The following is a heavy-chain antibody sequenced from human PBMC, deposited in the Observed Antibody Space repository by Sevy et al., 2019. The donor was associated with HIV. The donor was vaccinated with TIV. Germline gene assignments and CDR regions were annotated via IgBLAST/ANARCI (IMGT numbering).Heavy chain of an antibody. CDR1: GFPFSSYV. CDR2: ISSNGDST. D-gene: IGHD3-22*01. Sequence: GGSLRLSCAASGFPFSSYVMHWVRQAPGKGLEYVSTISSNGDSTYYTDSVKGRFTISRDNSKNTLSLQMGSLRAEDMAVYYCAREGNYYDSSGYYSYYFDYWGQGTLVTVSS. J-gene: IGHJ4*02. V-gene: IGHV3-64*02. CDR3: AREGNYYDSSGYYSYYFDY.